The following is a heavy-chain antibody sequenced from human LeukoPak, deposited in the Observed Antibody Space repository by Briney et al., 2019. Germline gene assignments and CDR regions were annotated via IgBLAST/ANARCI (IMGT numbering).Heavy chain of an antibody. J-gene: IGHJ6*03. CDR3: TRTFGYYYFYMDV. V-gene: IGHV3-49*04. CDR2: IRTEAYDGAT. Sequence: PGLSLRLSCAASGFTFGDYAMSWVRQAPGKGLEWVGFIRTEAYDGATDYGASVKGRFTISRDDSKNIAYLQMNSLNTEDTAVYYCTRTFGYYYFYMDVWGKGTTVIVSS. D-gene: IGHD3-16*01. CDR1: GFTFGDYA.